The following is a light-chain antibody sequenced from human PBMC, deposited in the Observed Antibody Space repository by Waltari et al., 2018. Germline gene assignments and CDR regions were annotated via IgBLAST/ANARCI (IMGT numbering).Light chain of an antibody. CDR1: SSDIGGYFY. J-gene: IGLJ1*01. CDR2: EVD. CDR3: CSYTNSGTRV. Sequence: QSPLTQPASVSASPGPSITISCTGTSSDIGGYFYASWYQQHPGRAPKLIIYEVDKRPSGISSRFSGSKSGNTASLTISGLQPEDEADYYCCSYTNSGTRVFGTGTKVTVL. V-gene: IGLV2-14*03.